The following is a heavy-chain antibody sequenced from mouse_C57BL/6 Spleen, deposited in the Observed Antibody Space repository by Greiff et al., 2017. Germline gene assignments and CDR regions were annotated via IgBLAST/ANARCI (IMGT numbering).Heavy chain of an antibody. CDR3: AVDGYFYYFDY. D-gene: IGHD2-3*01. Sequence: QVQLQQPGAELVKPGASVKLSCKASGYTFTSYWMHWVKQRPGQGLEWIGMIHPNSGSTNYNEKFKSKATLTVDKSSSTAYMQLSNLTSEDSAVYYCAVDGYFYYFDYWGQGTTLTVSS. CDR1: GYTFTSYW. J-gene: IGHJ2*01. V-gene: IGHV1-64*01. CDR2: IHPNSGST.